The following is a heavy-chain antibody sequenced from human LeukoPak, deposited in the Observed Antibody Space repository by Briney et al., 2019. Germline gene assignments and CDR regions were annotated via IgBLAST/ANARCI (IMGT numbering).Heavy chain of an antibody. V-gene: IGHV4-61*02. J-gene: IGHJ3*02. CDR2: IYTSGST. Sequence: SQTLSLTCTVSGGSISSGSYYWSWIRQPAGKGLEWIGRIYTSGSTNYNPSLKSRVTISVDTSKNQFSLKLSSVTAADTAVYYCARHGTVDPDAFDIWGQGTMVTVSS. CDR3: ARHGTVDPDAFDI. CDR1: GGSISSGSYY.